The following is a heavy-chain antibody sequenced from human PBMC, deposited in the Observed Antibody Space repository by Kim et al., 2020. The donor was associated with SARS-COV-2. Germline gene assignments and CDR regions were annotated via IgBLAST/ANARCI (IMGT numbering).Heavy chain of an antibody. J-gene: IGHJ6*02. Sequence: GGSLRLSCAASGFTFSSYGMHWVRQAPGKGLEWVAVIWYDGSNKYYADSVKGRFTISRDNSKNTLYLQMNSLRAEDTAVYYCARGVALKIERLAYYYYGMDVWGQGTTVTVSS. CDR3: ARGVALKIERLAYYYYGMDV. CDR1: GFTFSSYG. CDR2: IWYDGSNK. V-gene: IGHV3-33*01. D-gene: IGHD3-22*01.